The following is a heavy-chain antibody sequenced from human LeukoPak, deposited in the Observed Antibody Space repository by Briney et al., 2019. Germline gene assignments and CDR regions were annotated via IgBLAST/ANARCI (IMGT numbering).Heavy chain of an antibody. CDR2: IYYSGST. V-gene: IGHV4-59*12. CDR3: ARSAGYGLVGI. Sequence: PSETLTLTCTVSGGSISSYYWSWIRQPPGKGLEWIGYIYYSGSTNYNPSLKSRVTISVDTSKNQFSLKLSSVTAADTAVYYCARSAGYGLVGIWGQGTMVTVSS. CDR1: GGSISSYY. J-gene: IGHJ3*02. D-gene: IGHD3-9*01.